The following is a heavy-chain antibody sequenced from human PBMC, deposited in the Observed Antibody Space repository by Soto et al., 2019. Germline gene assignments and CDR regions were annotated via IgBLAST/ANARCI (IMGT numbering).Heavy chain of an antibody. V-gene: IGHV3-23*01. J-gene: IGHJ4*02. Sequence: EVQLLESGGGLVQPGGSLRLSCAASGFTLSSYAMSWVRQAPGKGLEWVSAFRGSGGSTYYAESVKGRFTISRDNSKNTLYLQMNSLRAEDTAVYDCAFHMVPKPRHAEPSDYWGQGTLVTVSS. D-gene: IGHD3-10*01. CDR2: FRGSGGST. CDR3: AFHMVPKPRHAEPSDY. CDR1: GFTLSSYA.